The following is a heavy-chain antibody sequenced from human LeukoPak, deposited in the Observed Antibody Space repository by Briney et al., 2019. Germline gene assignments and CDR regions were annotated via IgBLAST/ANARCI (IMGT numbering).Heavy chain of an antibody. CDR1: GFTFSSYG. V-gene: IGHV3-30*18. J-gene: IGHJ5*02. D-gene: IGHD6-19*01. CDR2: ISYDGSNK. CDR3: AKDGDIGSSGWYGWFDP. Sequence: GGSLRLSCAASGFTFSSYGMHWVRQAPGKGLEWVAVISYDGSNKYYADSVKGRFSISRDNSKNTLYLQMNSLRAEDTALYYCAKDGDIGSSGWYGWFDPWGQGTLVTVSS.